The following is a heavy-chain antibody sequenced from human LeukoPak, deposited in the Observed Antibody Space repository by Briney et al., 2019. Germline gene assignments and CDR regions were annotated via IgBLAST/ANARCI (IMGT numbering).Heavy chain of an antibody. J-gene: IGHJ6*03. V-gene: IGHV4-4*09. CDR1: GDSISNYY. CDR2: IYTSGST. Sequence: SETLSLTCAVSGDSISNYYWSWIRQPPGKGLEWIGYIYTSGSTHYNPSLKGRVTISVDTSKNQFSLKLSSVTAADTAVYYCARGPKMGYMDVWGGGTTVTVSS. CDR3: ARGPKMGYMDV. D-gene: IGHD2-8*01.